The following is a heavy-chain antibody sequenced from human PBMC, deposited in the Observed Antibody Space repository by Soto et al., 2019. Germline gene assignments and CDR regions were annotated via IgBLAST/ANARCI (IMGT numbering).Heavy chain of an antibody. CDR2: MYHSGDI. J-gene: IGHJ4*02. D-gene: IGHD5-12*01. V-gene: IGHV4-30-2*03. Sequence: PSETLSLTCAISRCSTSCGRYSWSWIRQPPGKGLEWIGYMYHSGDIMYNPSLQSRLTLFVDTSKNQFSLKLSSVTAADTAVYYCVRHAQWIIWAYWGQGSLVSFSS. CDR3: VRHAQWIIWAY. CDR1: RCSTSCGRYS.